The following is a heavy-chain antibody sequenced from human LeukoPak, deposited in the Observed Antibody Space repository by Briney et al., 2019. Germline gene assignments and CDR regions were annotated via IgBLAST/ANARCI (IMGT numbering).Heavy chain of an antibody. Sequence: GGSLRLSCAASGFTFSSYGMHWVRQAPGKGLEWVSAISGSGGSTYYADSVKGRFTISRDNSKNTLYLQMNSLRAEDTAVYYCAKGRVEKVATHFDYWGQGTLVTVSS. J-gene: IGHJ4*02. V-gene: IGHV3-23*01. CDR3: AKGRVEKVATHFDY. D-gene: IGHD5-12*01. CDR1: GFTFSSYG. CDR2: ISGSGGST.